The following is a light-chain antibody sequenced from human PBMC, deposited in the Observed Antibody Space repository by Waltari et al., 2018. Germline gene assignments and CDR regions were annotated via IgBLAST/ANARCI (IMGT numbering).Light chain of an antibody. CDR2: YDS. CDR3: QVWDSSSDHYGV. V-gene: IGLV3-21*04. CDR1: NIGSKS. J-gene: IGLJ3*02. Sequence: SYVLTQPPSVSVAPGKTARITCGGNNIGSKSVHWYQQKPGQAPVMVIYYDSDRPSGIPERFSGAKSGNTATLTISRVEAGDEADYHCQVWDSSSDHYGVFGGGTKLTVL.